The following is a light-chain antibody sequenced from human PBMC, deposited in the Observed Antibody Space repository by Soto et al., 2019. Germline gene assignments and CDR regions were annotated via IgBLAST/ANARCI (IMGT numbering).Light chain of an antibody. J-gene: IGKJ3*01. CDR2: GAS. CDR1: QSVSSDY. CDR3: QHYDNTPPSVT. V-gene: IGKV3-20*01. Sequence: IVLTQSPAPLSSFTGDRVTLSCRASQSVSSDYLVWYQQKPGLPPRLLIYGASRRATGIPDRFSGSGSGTDFILTISRLEPEDFAVYYCQHYDNTPPSVTFGPGTKVDI.